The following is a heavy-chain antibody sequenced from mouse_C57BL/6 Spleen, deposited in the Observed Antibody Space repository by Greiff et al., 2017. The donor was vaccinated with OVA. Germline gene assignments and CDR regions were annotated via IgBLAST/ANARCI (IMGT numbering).Heavy chain of an antibody. CDR2: IHPNSGST. Sequence: QVQLQQPGAELVKPGASVKLSCKASGYTFTSYWMHWVKQRPGQGLEWIGMIHPNSGSTNYNEKFKSKATLTVYKSSSTASMQLSSLTSEDSAVYYCARSAIYSYFDYWGQGTTLTVSS. CDR1: GYTFTSYW. V-gene: IGHV1-64*01. CDR3: ARSAIYSYFDY. J-gene: IGHJ2*01. D-gene: IGHD1-2*01.